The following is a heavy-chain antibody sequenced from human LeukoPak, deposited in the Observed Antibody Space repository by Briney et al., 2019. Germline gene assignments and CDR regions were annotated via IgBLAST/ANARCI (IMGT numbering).Heavy chain of an antibody. V-gene: IGHV3-23*01. CDR1: GCTFSSYA. CDR3: HLVGATYYFDY. D-gene: IGHD1-26*01. J-gene: IGHJ4*02. CDR2: ISGSGGST. Sequence: GGSLRLSCAASGCTFSSYAMSWVRQAPGEGLEWVSAISGSGGSTYYADSVKGRFTISRDNSKNTLYPQMNSLRAEDTAVYYCHLVGATYYFDYWGQGTLVTISS.